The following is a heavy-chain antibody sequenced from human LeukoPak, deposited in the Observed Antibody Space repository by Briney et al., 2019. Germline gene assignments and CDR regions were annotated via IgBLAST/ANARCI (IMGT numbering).Heavy chain of an antibody. CDR1: GFTFDDYG. CDR3: ARDSSSSWYLNWFDP. D-gene: IGHD6-13*01. Sequence: GGSLRLSCAASGFTFDDYGMSWVRQAPGKGLEWVSGINWNGGSTGYADSVKGRFTISRDNAKNSLYLQMNGLRAEDTALYYCARDSSSSWYLNWFDPWGQGTPVTVSS. J-gene: IGHJ5*02. V-gene: IGHV3-20*04. CDR2: INWNGGST.